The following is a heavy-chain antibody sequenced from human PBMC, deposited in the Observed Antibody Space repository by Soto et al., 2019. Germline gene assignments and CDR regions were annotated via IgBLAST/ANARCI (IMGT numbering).Heavy chain of an antibody. CDR3: ARGIKGLPPSAFDI. J-gene: IGHJ3*02. D-gene: IGHD5-12*01. Sequence: GASVKVSCKASGYTFSNYDINWVRQATGQGLEWMVCLNPNTDKTGSAQKFQGRVTMTRNTSLSTAYLELSGLRSDDAAVYYCARGIKGLPPSAFDIWGQGTRVTVSS. CDR1: GYTFSNYD. CDR2: LNPNTDKT. V-gene: IGHV1-8*01.